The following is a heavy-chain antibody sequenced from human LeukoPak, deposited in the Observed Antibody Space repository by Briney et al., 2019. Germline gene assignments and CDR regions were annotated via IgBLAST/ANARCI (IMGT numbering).Heavy chain of an antibody. Sequence: PGGSLRLSCAASGFTFSTYAMHWVRQVPGKGLEWVAVISYDGSNKYYADSVKGRFTISRDNSKNTLYLQMNSLRAEDTAVYYCARDKSGWYRYDAFDIWGQGTMVTVSS. J-gene: IGHJ3*02. CDR1: GFTFSTYA. CDR3: ARDKSGWYRYDAFDI. CDR2: ISYDGSNK. D-gene: IGHD6-19*01. V-gene: IGHV3-30*04.